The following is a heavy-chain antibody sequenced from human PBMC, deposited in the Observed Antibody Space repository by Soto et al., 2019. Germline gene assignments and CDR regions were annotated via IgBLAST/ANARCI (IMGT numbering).Heavy chain of an antibody. V-gene: IGHV3-23*01. D-gene: IGHD3-22*01. CDR2: ISGSGGST. CDR1: GFTFSSYA. J-gene: IGHJ4*02. Sequence: GGSLRLSCAASGFTFSSYAMSWVRQAPGKGLEWVSAISGSGGSTYYADSVKGRFTISRDNSKNTLYLQMNSLRAEDTAVYYCAKFLSYYDSSDHSFEYWGQGTLVTVSS. CDR3: AKFLSYYDSSDHSFEY.